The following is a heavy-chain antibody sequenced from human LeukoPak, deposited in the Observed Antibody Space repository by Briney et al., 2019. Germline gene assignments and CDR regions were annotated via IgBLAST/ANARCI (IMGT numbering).Heavy chain of an antibody. J-gene: IGHJ4*02. CDR1: GGSISSGSYY. D-gene: IGHD3-22*01. CDR3: ARVTTGGYYNC. V-gene: IGHV4-61*02. Sequence: SETLSLTCTVSGGSISSGSYYWSWIRQPAGKGLEWIGRSYTSGSTHYNPSLKSRVTISVDTSKNQFSLKLSSVTAADTAVYYCARVTTGGYYNCWGQGTLVTVSS. CDR2: SYTSGST.